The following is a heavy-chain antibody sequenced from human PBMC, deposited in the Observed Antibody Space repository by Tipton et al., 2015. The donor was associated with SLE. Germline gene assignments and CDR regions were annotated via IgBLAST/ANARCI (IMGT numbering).Heavy chain of an antibody. J-gene: IGHJ4*02. CDR1: GLTFSTHD. Sequence: SLRLSCAASGLTFSTHDMNWVRQAPGKGLEWVSIIYTGGSTYYADSVKGRFTISRDLFKNTLFLQMDSLRTDDTAVYYCANNHSLECWGQGTLVTVSS. CDR2: IYTGGST. D-gene: IGHD1-14*01. V-gene: IGHV3-23*03. CDR3: ANNHSLEC.